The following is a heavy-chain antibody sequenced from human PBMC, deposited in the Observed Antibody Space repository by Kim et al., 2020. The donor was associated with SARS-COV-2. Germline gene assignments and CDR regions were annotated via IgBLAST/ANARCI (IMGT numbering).Heavy chain of an antibody. CDR1: GGSISSYY. Sequence: SETLSLTCTVSGGSISSYYWSWIRQPPGKGLEWIGYIYYSGSTNYNPSLKSRVTISVDTSKNQFSLKLSSVTAADTAVYYCASSSSWYGLDPWGQGTLVTVSS. V-gene: IGHV4-59*01. CDR2: IYYSGST. J-gene: IGHJ5*02. D-gene: IGHD6-13*01. CDR3: ASSSSWYGLDP.